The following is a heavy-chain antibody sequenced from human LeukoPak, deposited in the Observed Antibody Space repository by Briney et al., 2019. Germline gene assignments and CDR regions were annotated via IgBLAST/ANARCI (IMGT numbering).Heavy chain of an antibody. V-gene: IGHV3-9*03. CDR2: ISWNSGSI. D-gene: IGHD1-26*01. CDR3: AKGNSGSYLAHFDY. CDR1: GFTFDDYA. Sequence: GRSLRLSCAASGFTFDDYAMHWVRQAPGKGLEWVSGISWNSGSIGYADSVKGRFTISRDNVKNSLYLQMHSLRAEDIALYYCAKGNSGSYLAHFDYWGQGTLVTVSS. J-gene: IGHJ4*02.